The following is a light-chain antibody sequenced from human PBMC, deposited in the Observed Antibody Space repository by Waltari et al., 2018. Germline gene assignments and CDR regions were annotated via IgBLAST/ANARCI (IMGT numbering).Light chain of an antibody. J-gene: IGKJ3*01. CDR1: QSISSY. CDR2: AAS. V-gene: IGKV1-39*01. Sequence: DIQMTQSPSSLSASVGDRVTITCRASQSISSYLNWYQQKPGKAPKLLIYAASSLQSGVPSRFSGSGSGTDFTLTIGSLQPEDFATYYCQQSYSTSKTFGPGTKVDIK. CDR3: QQSYSTSKT.